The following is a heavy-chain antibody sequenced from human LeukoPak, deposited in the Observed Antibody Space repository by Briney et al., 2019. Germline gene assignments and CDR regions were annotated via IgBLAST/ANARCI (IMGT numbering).Heavy chain of an antibody. CDR1: GGSISSGGYS. D-gene: IGHD2-21*01. Sequence: SQTLSLTCAVSGGSISSGGYSWSWIRQPPGKGLEWIGYIYHSGSTYYSPSLKSRVTISVDRSKNQFSLKLSSVTAADTAVYYCARGHRNYYGMDVWGQGTTVTVSS. CDR2: IYHSGST. CDR3: ARGHRNYYGMDV. V-gene: IGHV4-30-2*01. J-gene: IGHJ6*02.